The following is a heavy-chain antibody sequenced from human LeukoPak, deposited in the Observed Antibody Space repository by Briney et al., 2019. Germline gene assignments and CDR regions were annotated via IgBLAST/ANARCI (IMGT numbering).Heavy chain of an antibody. Sequence: SVKVSCKASGYTFTGYYMHWVRQAPGQGLEWMGGIIPIFGTANYAQKFQGRVTITTDESTSTAYMELSSLRSEDTAVYYCARDPDAEGAFDIWGQGTMVTVSS. CDR1: GYTFTGYY. CDR2: IIPIFGTA. J-gene: IGHJ3*02. V-gene: IGHV1-69*05. CDR3: ARDPDAEGAFDI.